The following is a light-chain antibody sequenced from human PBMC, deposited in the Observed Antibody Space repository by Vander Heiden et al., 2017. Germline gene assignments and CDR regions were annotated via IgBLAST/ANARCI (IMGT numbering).Light chain of an antibody. CDR2: GNS. CDR3: QSYDSSLSGLGV. J-gene: IGLJ3*02. CDR1: SSNIGAGYD. Sequence: QSVLTQPPSVSGAPGQRVTISCTGSSSNIGAGYDVHWYQQLPGSAPKLLIYGNSNRPSGVPDRVSCSKSGTSASLAITGLQAEDEADYYCQSYDSSLSGLGVFGGGTKLTVL. V-gene: IGLV1-40*01.